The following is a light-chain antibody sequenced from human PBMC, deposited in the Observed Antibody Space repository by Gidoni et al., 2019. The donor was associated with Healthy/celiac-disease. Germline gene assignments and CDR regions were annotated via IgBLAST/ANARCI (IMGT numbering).Light chain of an antibody. V-gene: IGKV4-1*01. CDR2: WAS. Sequence: DIVMTQSPVPLAVSLGERATINCKSSPSVLYSSNNKNYLAWYQQKPGQPPKLLIYWASTRESGVPDRFSGSGSGTDFTLTISSLQAEDVAVYYCQQYYSTPLFTFGPGTKVDIK. CDR1: PSVLYSSNNKNY. J-gene: IGKJ3*01. CDR3: QQYYSTPLFT.